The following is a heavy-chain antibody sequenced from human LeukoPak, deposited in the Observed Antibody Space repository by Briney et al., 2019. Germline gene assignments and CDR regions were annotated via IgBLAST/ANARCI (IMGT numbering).Heavy chain of an antibody. V-gene: IGHV5-51*01. CDR2: IYPGDSDT. Sequence: GESLKISCQGSGYIFRNYWIGWVLQMPGKGLEWMGIIYPGDSDTRYNPSFQRQVTISADKSINPAYLQWSSLKASDSAMYYCARHGSIGARQNWFDPWGQGTLVTVSS. D-gene: IGHD6-6*01. CDR1: GYIFRNYW. CDR3: ARHGSIGARQNWFDP. J-gene: IGHJ5*02.